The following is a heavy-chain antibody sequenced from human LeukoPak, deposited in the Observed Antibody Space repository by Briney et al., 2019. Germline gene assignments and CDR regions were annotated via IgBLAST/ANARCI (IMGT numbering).Heavy chain of an antibody. CDR3: ARAPDYGDHLYYFDY. CDR1: GFTFSSYW. J-gene: IGHJ4*02. CDR2: IKQDGSEK. V-gene: IGHV3-7*01. Sequence: GGSLRLSCAASGFTFSSYWMSWVRQAPGKGLEWVANIKQDGSEKYYVDSVKGRFTISRDNAKNSLYLQMNSLRAEDTAVYYCARAPDYGDHLYYFDYWGQGTLVTVSS. D-gene: IGHD4-17*01.